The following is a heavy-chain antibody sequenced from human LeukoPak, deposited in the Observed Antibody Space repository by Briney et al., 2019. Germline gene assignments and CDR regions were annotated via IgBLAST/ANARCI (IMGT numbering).Heavy chain of an antibody. D-gene: IGHD3-10*01. J-gene: IGHJ5*02. V-gene: IGHV4-61*02. Sequence: SETLSLTCTVSGHSISSGDYYWSWIRQPAGKGLEWIGRIYTSGSTTYNPSLKSRVTISGDTSENQFSLKLSSVTAADTAVYYCARDLSSAHYSNWFDPWGQGTLVTVSS. CDR3: ARDLSSAHYSNWFDP. CDR2: IYTSGST. CDR1: GHSISSGDYY.